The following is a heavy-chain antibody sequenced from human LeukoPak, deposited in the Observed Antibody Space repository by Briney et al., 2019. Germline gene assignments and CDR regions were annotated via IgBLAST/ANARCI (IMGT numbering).Heavy chain of an antibody. CDR1: GGSISSSSYY. J-gene: IGHJ4*02. CDR2: IYYSGST. V-gene: IGHV4-39*01. D-gene: IGHD6-19*01. CDR3: ARLGLAVAVAGTAISY. Sequence: PSETLSLTCTVSGGSISSSSYYWGWIRQPPGKGLEWIGSIYYSGSTYYNPSLKSRVTISVGTSKNQFSLKLSSVTAADTAVYYSARLGLAVAVAGTAISYWGQGTLVTVSS.